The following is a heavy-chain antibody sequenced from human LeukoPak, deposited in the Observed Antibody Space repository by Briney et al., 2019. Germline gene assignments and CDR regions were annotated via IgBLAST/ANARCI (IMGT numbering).Heavy chain of an antibody. V-gene: IGHV4-39*07. CDR1: GGSISSSSYY. D-gene: IGHD3-22*01. CDR2: IYYSGST. J-gene: IGHJ4*02. CDR3: ARVSYDSSGYLFDY. Sequence: PSETLSLTCTVSGGSISSSSYYWGWIRQPPGKGLEWIGSIYYSGSTYYNPSLKSRVTISVDTSKNQFSLKLSSVTAADTAVYYCARVSYDSSGYLFDYWGQGTLVTVSS.